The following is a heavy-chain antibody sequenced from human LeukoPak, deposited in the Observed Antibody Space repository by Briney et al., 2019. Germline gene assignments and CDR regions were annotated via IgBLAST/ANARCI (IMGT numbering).Heavy chain of an antibody. CDR3: ARHKYGYKPQMNDAFDI. CDR1: GYSFTSYW. J-gene: IGHJ3*02. Sequence: GESLKISCKGSGYSFTSYWIGWVRQMPGKGLEWMGIIYPGDSDTRYSPSFQGQVTISADKSISTAYLQWSSLKAPDTAMYYCARHKYGYKPQMNDAFDIWGQGTMVTVSS. CDR2: IYPGDSDT. V-gene: IGHV5-51*01. D-gene: IGHD5-24*01.